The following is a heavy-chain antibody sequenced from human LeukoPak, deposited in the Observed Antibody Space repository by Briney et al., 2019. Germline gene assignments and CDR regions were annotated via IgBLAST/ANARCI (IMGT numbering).Heavy chain of an antibody. D-gene: IGHD2-8*01. Sequence: PSETLSLTCTVSGGSISSGTYYWGWIRQPPGKGLQWIGSLYSGGGTYYNPSLKSRVTISVDTSKNQFSLKLSSVTAADTAVYYCARVCGNGVCYTALDYWGQGTLVTVSS. V-gene: IGHV4-39*07. CDR3: ARVCGNGVCYTALDY. J-gene: IGHJ4*02. CDR2: LYSGGGT. CDR1: GGSISSGTYY.